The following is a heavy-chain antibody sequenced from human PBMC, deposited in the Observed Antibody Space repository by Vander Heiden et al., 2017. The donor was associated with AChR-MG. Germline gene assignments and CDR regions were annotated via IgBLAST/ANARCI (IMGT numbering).Heavy chain of an antibody. CDR2: IDPSDSYT. CDR3: DRFDY. Sequence: DVQLVQSDAAVKKPGESLSLSCQATGYSFSDYWIIWVRQVPGKGLEWMGKIDPSDSYTTYRSSFQGHVTISVDKSLSTAAMYYCARGSEVSSAIGTDRFDYWGRGTLVTVSS. V-gene: IGHV5-10-1*03. J-gene: IGHJ4*02. D-gene: IGHD2-8*01. CDR1: GYSFSDYW.